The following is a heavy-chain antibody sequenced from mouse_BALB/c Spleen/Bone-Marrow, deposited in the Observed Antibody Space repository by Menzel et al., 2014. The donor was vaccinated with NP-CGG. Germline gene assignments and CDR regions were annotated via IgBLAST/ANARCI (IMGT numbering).Heavy chain of an antibody. V-gene: IGHV1-69*01. J-gene: IGHJ4*01. CDR1: GYTFTDKW. CDR3: ARGGHDFSLDY. Sequence: QVQLQQSGAELGMPGASVKTSCKASGYTFTDKWMYWVTQRPGQGLEWIGALATSDSYTNYNQKFMGKASLTVDASSSTAYMQVSSLTSDDSAVYYCARGGHDFSLDYWGQGTSVTVSS. CDR2: LATSDSYT. D-gene: IGHD2-4*01.